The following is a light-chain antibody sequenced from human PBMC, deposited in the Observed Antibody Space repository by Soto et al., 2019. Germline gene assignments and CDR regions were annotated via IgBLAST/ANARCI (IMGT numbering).Light chain of an antibody. V-gene: IGKV1-5*01. CDR2: DVS. CDR1: QTISNW. CDR3: KQYHSSWK. J-gene: IGKJ1*01. Sequence: DIQMTQSPSTLSSSVGYRFLMTCRASQTISNWLAWYQQRPGKAPKILIYDVSNLESGAQSRFSGSGSGTEFTLTITSLKPDDYETYYRKQYHSSWKFGKGTKVDIK.